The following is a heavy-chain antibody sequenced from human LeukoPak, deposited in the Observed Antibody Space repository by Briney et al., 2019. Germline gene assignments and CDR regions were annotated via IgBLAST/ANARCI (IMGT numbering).Heavy chain of an antibody. CDR3: ARAFGRYFDY. Sequence: GGSLRLSCAAPGFTFSSYSMNWVRQAPGKGLEWVSYISSTTSSIYYADSVKGRFTISRDNAKNSLFLQMNSLRAEDTAVYYCARAFGRYFDYWGQGTLVTVSS. D-gene: IGHD3-10*01. V-gene: IGHV3-48*01. CDR1: GFTFSSYS. J-gene: IGHJ4*02. CDR2: ISSTTSSI.